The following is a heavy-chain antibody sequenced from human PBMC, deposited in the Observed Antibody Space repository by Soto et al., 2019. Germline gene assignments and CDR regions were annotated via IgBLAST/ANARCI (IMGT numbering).Heavy chain of an antibody. CDR3: AKGKGNNYYYMDV. CDR2: ISDSGGDT. CDR1: GFTFSSYA. D-gene: IGHD4-4*01. J-gene: IGHJ6*03. V-gene: IGHV3-23*01. Sequence: PGGSLRLSCAASGFTFSSYAMSWVRQAPGKGLEWVSGISDSGGDTYYADSVKGRFMISRDNSKNTLYLQMISLRAEDTAVYYCAKGKGNNYYYMDVWGKGTTVTVS.